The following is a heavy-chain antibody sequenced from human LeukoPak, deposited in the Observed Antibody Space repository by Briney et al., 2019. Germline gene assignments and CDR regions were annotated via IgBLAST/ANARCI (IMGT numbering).Heavy chain of an antibody. Sequence: GGSLRLSCAASGFTFSSYAMSWVRQAPGKGLEWVSAISGSGSSTYYADSVKGRFTISRDNSKNTLYLQMNSLRAEDTAVYYCAKDLLDSSGYYGRYYWYFDLWGRGTLVTVSS. D-gene: IGHD3-22*01. CDR2: ISGSGSST. J-gene: IGHJ2*01. CDR3: AKDLLDSSGYYGRYYWYFDL. CDR1: GFTFSSYA. V-gene: IGHV3-23*01.